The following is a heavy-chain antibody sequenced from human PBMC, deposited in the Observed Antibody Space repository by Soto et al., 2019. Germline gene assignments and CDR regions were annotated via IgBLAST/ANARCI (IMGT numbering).Heavy chain of an antibody. CDR3: ARSYSSGWYHAFDI. CDR1: GYTFTGYY. V-gene: IGHV1-2*04. Sequence: RASVKVSCKASGYTFTGYYMHWVRQAPGQGLEWMGWINPNSGGTNYAQKFQGWVTMTRDTSISTAYMELSRLRSDDTAVYYCARSYSSGWYHAFDIWGHGTMVTVSS. J-gene: IGHJ3*02. D-gene: IGHD6-19*01. CDR2: INPNSGGT.